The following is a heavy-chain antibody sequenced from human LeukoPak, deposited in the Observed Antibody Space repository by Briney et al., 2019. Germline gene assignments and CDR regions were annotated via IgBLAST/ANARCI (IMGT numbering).Heavy chain of an antibody. Sequence: GGSLRLSCEGSAFIFSGHWMNWVRQTPGKGLEWVSAISGSGGSTYYADSVKGRFTISRDNSKNTLYLQMNSLRAEDTAVYYCAKEIYDSSGYYYVVDYWGQGTLVTVSS. D-gene: IGHD3-22*01. CDR3: AKEIYDSSGYYYVVDY. J-gene: IGHJ4*02. CDR2: ISGSGGST. CDR1: AFIFSGHW. V-gene: IGHV3-23*01.